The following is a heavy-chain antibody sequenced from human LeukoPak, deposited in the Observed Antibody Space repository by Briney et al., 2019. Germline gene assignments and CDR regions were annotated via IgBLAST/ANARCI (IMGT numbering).Heavy chain of an antibody. J-gene: IGHJ3*02. V-gene: IGHV1-69*04. D-gene: IGHD2-21*02. CDR2: IIPILGIA. CDR3: ARDGPSYCGGDCEDAFDI. Sequence: ASVKVSCKASGGTFSSYAISWVRQAPGQGLEWMGRIIPILGIANYAQKFQGRVTITADKSTSAAYMELSSLRSEDTAVYYCARDGPSYCGGDCEDAFDIWGQGTMVTVSS. CDR1: GGTFSSYA.